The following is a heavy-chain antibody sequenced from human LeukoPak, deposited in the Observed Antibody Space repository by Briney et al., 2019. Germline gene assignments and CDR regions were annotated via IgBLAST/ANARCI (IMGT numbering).Heavy chain of an antibody. D-gene: IGHD6-19*01. J-gene: IGHJ4*02. CDR1: GGSISSSSYY. CDR3: ARERLYSSGWHPFDY. CDR2: IYYSGST. Sequence: SETLSLTCTVSGGSISSSSYYWGWIRQPPGKGLEWIGSIYYSGSTYYNPSLKSRVTISVDTSKNQFSLKLSSATAADTAVYYCARERLYSSGWHPFDYWGQGTLVTVSS. V-gene: IGHV4-39*07.